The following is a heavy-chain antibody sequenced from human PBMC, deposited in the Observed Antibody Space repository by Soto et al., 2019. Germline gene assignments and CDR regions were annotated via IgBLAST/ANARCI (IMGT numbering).Heavy chain of an antibody. CDR3: ARELDTPTDSSGQKDAFDI. CDR1: GGTFSSYA. Sequence: QVQLVQSGAEVKKPGSSVKVSCKASGGTFSSYAISWVRQAPGQGLEWMGGIIPIFGTANYAQKFQGRVTITADESTSTAYLELSSLRSEDTAVYYCARELDTPTDSSGQKDAFDIWGQGTMVTVSS. D-gene: IGHD3-22*01. J-gene: IGHJ3*02. CDR2: IIPIFGTA. V-gene: IGHV1-69*01.